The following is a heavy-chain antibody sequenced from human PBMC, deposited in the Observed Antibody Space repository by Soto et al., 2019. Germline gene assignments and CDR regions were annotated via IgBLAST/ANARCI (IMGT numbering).Heavy chain of an antibody. CDR2: MNPNSGNT. CDR1: GYTFTSYH. D-gene: IGHD3-16*01. CDR3: ASEGAFHGLDV. V-gene: IGHV1-8*01. J-gene: IGHJ6*02. Sequence: ASVKVSCKASGYTFTSYHINWVLQATGERPEWMGWMNPNSGNTGYAQKFQGRVTMTRNTSISTAYMELSSLRSEDTAVYYCASEGAFHGLDVWGQGTTVTVSS.